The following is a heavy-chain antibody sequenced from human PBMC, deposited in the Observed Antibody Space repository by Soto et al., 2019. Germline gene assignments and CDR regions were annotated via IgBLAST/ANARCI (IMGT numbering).Heavy chain of an antibody. Sequence: QVQLQQWGAGLLKPSETLSLTCAVSGGSFSAYYWTWIRQPPGRGLEWIGEIDHSGSTNYNPSLEGRVTMSIDTAKNRFSLNVTSVTAADTAGYYCVRGLRYSGMDVGGQGTTVTVS. D-gene: IGHD2-15*01. J-gene: IGHJ6*02. CDR2: IDHSGST. V-gene: IGHV4-34*01. CDR3: VRGLRYSGMDV. CDR1: GGSFSAYY.